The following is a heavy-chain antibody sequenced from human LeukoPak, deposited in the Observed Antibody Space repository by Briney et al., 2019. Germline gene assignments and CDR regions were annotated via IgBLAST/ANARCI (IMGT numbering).Heavy chain of an antibody. D-gene: IGHD3-16*01. J-gene: IGHJ3*02. Sequence: GGSLRLSCAASGFTFSDSIVHWVRQASGEGLEWVGRIRSKPNSYATAYAASVKGRFTISRDNSKNTLYLQMNSLRAEDTAVYYCARDLDDVRAFDIWGQGTMVTVSS. CDR2: IRSKPNSYAT. CDR1: GFTFSDSI. CDR3: ARDLDDVRAFDI. V-gene: IGHV3-73*01.